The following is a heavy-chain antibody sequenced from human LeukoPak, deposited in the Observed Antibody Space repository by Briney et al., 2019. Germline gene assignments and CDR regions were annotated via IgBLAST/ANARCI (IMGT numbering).Heavy chain of an antibody. Sequence: GGSLRLSCAASGFPLSNYAMSWVRQTPGKGLEWLSAFSGSGGSTYYVDSVKGRFTISRDNSKNTLYLQMNSLRAEDTAVYYCSYYYYYMDVWGKGTTVTISS. J-gene: IGHJ6*03. CDR1: GFPLSNYA. V-gene: IGHV3-23*01. CDR3: SYYYYYMDV. CDR2: FSGSGGST.